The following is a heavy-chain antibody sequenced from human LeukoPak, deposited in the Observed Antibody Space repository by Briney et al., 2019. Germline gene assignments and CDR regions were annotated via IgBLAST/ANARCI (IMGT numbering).Heavy chain of an antibody. D-gene: IGHD3-22*01. CDR3: AKDFLGAEGYYYDSSGYYSGFDY. V-gene: IGHV3-53*01. J-gene: IGHJ4*02. CDR2: IYSGGST. Sequence: PGGSLRLSCAASGFTVSSNYMSWVRQAPGKGLEWVSVIYSGGSTYYADSVKGRFTISRDNSKNTLYLQMNSLRAEDTAVYYCAKDFLGAEGYYYDSSGYYSGFDYWGQGTLVTVSS. CDR1: GFTVSSNY.